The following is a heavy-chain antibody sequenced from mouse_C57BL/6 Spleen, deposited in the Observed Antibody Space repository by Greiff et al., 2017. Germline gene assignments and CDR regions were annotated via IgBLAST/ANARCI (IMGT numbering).Heavy chain of an antibody. J-gene: IGHJ3*01. Sequence: VQLQQSGPELVKPGASVKISCKASGYTFTDYYMNWVKQSHGKSLEWIGDITPNNGGTSYNQKFKGKATLTVDKSSSTAYMELRSLTSEDSAVXYCASVNYYGNMFAYWGQGTLVTVSA. CDR2: ITPNNGGT. D-gene: IGHD2-1*01. V-gene: IGHV1-26*01. CDR3: ASVNYYGNMFAY. CDR1: GYTFTDYY.